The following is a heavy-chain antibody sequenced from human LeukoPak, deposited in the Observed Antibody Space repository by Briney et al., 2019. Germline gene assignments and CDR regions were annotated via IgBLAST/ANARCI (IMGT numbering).Heavy chain of an antibody. Sequence: SETLSLTCTVSGGSISSYYWSWIRQPPGKGLEWIGYIYYSGSTNYNPSLKSRVTISVDTSKNQFSLKLSSVTAADTAVYYCAREAAYYGSSGYYYYYGMDVWGQGTTVTVSS. CDR2: IYYSGST. V-gene: IGHV4-59*01. CDR3: AREAAYYGSSGYYYYYGMDV. D-gene: IGHD3-22*01. J-gene: IGHJ6*02. CDR1: GGSISSYY.